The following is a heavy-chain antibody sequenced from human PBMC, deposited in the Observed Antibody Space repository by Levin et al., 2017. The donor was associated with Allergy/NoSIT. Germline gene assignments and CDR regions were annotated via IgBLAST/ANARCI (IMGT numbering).Heavy chain of an antibody. Sequence: MASETLSLTCAVYGGSFSGYYWSWIRQSPGKGMEWIGEINQGGSTNYNPSLRSRVTISVDTSKNQFSLKLTSVTAADTAVYYCARGYGSGSYYQYWGQGTLVTVSS. CDR2: INQGGST. J-gene: IGHJ4*02. CDR1: GGSFSGYY. D-gene: IGHD3-10*01. V-gene: IGHV4-34*01. CDR3: ARGYGSGSYYQY.